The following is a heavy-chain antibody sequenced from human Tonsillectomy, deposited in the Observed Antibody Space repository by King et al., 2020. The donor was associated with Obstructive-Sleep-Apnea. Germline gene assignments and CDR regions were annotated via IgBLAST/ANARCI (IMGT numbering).Heavy chain of an antibody. CDR1: GGSFSGYY. CDR3: ARLSRDWYFDL. J-gene: IGHJ2*01. V-gene: IGHV4-34*01. CDR2: INHRGST. D-gene: IGHD2/OR15-2a*01. Sequence: VQLQQWGAGLLKPSETLSLTCAVYGGSFSGYYWTWIRQPPGKGLEWIGEINHRGSTIYNPSLQSRVTISVDTSKNQFSLKLRSVTAADTAVYYCARLSRDWYFDLWGRGTLVTVSS.